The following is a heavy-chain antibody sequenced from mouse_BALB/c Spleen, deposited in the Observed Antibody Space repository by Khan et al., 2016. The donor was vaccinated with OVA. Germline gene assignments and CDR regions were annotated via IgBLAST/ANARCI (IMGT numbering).Heavy chain of an antibody. V-gene: IGHV14-4*02. CDR2: IDPDNGDT. CDR1: GFNIRHYY. J-gene: IGHJ4*01. CDR3: TTGWGDAMDY. D-gene: IGHD4-1*01. Sequence: EVQLQQSGADLVRSGASVKLSCIASGFNIRHYYLHWVKQRPEQGLEWIGWIDPDNGDTEYDPKFQGKATMTADTSSNTAYLQLSSLTSEDTAVYYCTTGWGDAMDYWGQGTSVTVSS.